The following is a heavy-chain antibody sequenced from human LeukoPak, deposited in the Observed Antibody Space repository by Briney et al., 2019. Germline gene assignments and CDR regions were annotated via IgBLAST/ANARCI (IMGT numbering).Heavy chain of an antibody. V-gene: IGHV5-51*01. D-gene: IGHD6-19*01. J-gene: IGHJ4*02. Sequence: GESLKISCKGSGCSFTSYWIGWVRQMPGKGLEWTGIIYPGDSDTRYSPSFQGQVTISADKSISTAYLQWSSLKASDTAMYYCARQARRESGWYGDYFDYWGQGTLVTVSS. CDR1: GCSFTSYW. CDR3: ARQARRESGWYGDYFDY. CDR2: IYPGDSDT.